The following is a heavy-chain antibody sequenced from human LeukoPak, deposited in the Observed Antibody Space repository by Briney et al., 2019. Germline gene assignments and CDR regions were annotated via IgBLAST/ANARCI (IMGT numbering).Heavy chain of an antibody. CDR3: ARDGSATGAFDI. Sequence: SQTLSLTCTVSGGSISSGGYYWSWIRQPPGKGLDWIGYIYHSGSTYYNPSLKSRVTISVDRSKNQFSLKLSSVTAADTAVYYCARDGSATGAFDIWGQGTMVTVSS. CDR2: IYHSGST. J-gene: IGHJ3*02. V-gene: IGHV4-30-2*01. CDR1: GGSISSGGYY. D-gene: IGHD6-13*01.